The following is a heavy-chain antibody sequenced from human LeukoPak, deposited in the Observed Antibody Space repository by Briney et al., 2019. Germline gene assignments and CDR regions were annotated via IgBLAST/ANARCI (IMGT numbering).Heavy chain of an antibody. CDR1: GFTFSSYS. V-gene: IGHV3-48*01. J-gene: IGHJ4*02. CDR3: ARVVGYFDY. CDR2: ISSNTI. Sequence: GGSLRLSCAASGFTFSSYSMNWVRQAPGKGLEWVSYISSNTIYYADSVKGRFTISRDNAKNSLYLQMNSLRAEDTAVYYCARVVGYFDYWGQGTLVTVSS. D-gene: IGHD2-15*01.